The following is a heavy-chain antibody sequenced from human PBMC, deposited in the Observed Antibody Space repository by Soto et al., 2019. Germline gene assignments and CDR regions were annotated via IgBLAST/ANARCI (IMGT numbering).Heavy chain of an antibody. CDR3: AKGGYCSGGSCYGPSDY. D-gene: IGHD2-15*01. J-gene: IGHJ4*02. Sequence: LRLSCAASGFTFSSYAMSWVRQAPGKGLEWVSAISGSGGSTYYADSVKGRFTISRDNSKNTLYLQMNSLRAEDTAVYYCAKGGYCSGGSCYGPSDYWGQGTLVTVSS. CDR1: GFTFSSYA. V-gene: IGHV3-23*01. CDR2: ISGSGGST.